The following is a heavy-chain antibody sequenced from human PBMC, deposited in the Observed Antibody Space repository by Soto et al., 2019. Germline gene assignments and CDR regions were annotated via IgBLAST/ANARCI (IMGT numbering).Heavy chain of an antibody. V-gene: IGHV1-3*01. CDR1: GYTFTSYA. D-gene: IGHD3-3*01. CDR2: VNAGNGNT. CDR3: ARDREGLYDFWSGYLAQDDAFDI. Sequence: GASVKVSCKASGYTFTSYAMHWVRQAPGQRLEWMGWVNAGNGNTKYSQKFQGRVTITRDTSASTAYMELSSLRSEDTAVYYCARDREGLYDFWSGYLAQDDAFDIWGQGTMVTVSS. J-gene: IGHJ3*02.